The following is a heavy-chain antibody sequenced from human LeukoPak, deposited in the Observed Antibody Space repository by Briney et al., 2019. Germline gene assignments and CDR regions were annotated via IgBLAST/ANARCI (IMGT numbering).Heavy chain of an antibody. J-gene: IGHJ3*02. Sequence: GESLKISCKASGYGFSSYWIGWVRQIPGKGLEWMGVIYPDDSDTRYSPSFQGQVTISADKSISTAYLQWSSLKASDTAIYFCARRKEAASAPFFAFDIWGQGTMVTVSS. CDR3: ARRKEAASAPFFAFDI. D-gene: IGHD6-13*01. V-gene: IGHV5-51*01. CDR2: IYPDDSDT. CDR1: GYGFSSYW.